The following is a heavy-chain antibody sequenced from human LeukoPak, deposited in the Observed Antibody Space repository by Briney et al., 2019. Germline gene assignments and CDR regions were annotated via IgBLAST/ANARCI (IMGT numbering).Heavy chain of an antibody. Sequence: PSPTLSLTRTVSGDSISNTNYYWGWIRQPPGRGLAWIGSIYYSGRTYYNPSLKSRGTISVDTSKNQFSLRLSSVTAADTAVYYCTTIEYSSSIVYWGQGTLVTVSS. J-gene: IGHJ4*02. D-gene: IGHD6-6*01. V-gene: IGHV4-39*07. CDR1: GDSISNTNYY. CDR3: TTIEYSSSIVY. CDR2: IYYSGRT.